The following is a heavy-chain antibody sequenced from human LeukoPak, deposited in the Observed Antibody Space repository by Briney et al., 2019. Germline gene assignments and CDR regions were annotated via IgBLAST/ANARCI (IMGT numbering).Heavy chain of an antibody. V-gene: IGHV3-20*04. CDR3: ARVGTEVRGVIIIYYYYYMDV. CDR2: INWNGGST. J-gene: IGHJ6*03. D-gene: IGHD3-10*01. Sequence: GGSLRLSCAASGFTFDDYGMSWVRQAPGKGLEWVSGINWNGGSTGYADSVKGRFTISRDNAKNSLYLQMNSLRAEDTALYYCARVGTEVRGVIIIYYYYYMDVWGEGTTVTVSS. CDR1: GFTFDDYG.